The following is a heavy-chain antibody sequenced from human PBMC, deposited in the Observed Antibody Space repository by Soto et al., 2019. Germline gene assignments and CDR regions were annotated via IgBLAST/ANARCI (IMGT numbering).Heavy chain of an antibody. Sequence: PGGSLRLSCAASGFTFSDYYMSWIRQAPGKGLEWVSYISSSGSIIYYADSVKGRFTISRDSTRNSLYLNMDSLRVEDTATYYCVRGTPTPGLDIWGRGTTVTVSS. CDR1: GFTFSDYY. CDR2: ISSSGSII. J-gene: IGHJ6*02. D-gene: IGHD1-1*01. V-gene: IGHV3-11*01. CDR3: VRGTPTPGLDI.